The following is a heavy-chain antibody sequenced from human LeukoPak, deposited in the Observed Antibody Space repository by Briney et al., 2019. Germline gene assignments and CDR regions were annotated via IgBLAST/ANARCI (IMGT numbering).Heavy chain of an antibody. Sequence: GGSLRLSCAASGFTFSSYAMSWVRQAPGKGLEWVSAISGSGGSTYYADSVKGRFTISRDNSKNTLYLQMNSLRAEDTAVYYCAKDRITYYDFWSGYYYFDYWGQGTLVTVSS. CDR1: GFTFSSYA. J-gene: IGHJ4*02. D-gene: IGHD3-3*01. V-gene: IGHV3-23*01. CDR2: ISGSGGST. CDR3: AKDRITYYDFWSGYYYFDY.